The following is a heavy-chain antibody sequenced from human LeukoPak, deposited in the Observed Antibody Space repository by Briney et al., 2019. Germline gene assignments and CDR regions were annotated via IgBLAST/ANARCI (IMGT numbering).Heavy chain of an antibody. CDR2: IKQEGSEK. Sequence: GGSLRLSCPASGFTFSSYWMSWVRQAPGKGLEWVVNIKQEGSEKYYVDAVKGRFTIYRDNAKNSLYLQMNSLRAEDTAVYYCARKGGYGDWSNWFDPWGQGTLVTVSS. CDR3: ARKGGYGDWSNWFDP. V-gene: IGHV3-7*01. D-gene: IGHD4-17*01. J-gene: IGHJ5*02. CDR1: GFTFSSYW.